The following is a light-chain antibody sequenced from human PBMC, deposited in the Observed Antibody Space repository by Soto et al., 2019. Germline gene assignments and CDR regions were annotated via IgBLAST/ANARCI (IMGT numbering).Light chain of an antibody. CDR3: QQYNNWPPWT. Sequence: EIVMTQSPATLSVSPGERATLSSRASQSVSSNLAWYQQKPGQAPRLLIYGASTRATAIPARFSGSGSGTEFTLTISSLQSEDFAVYYCQQYNNWPPWTFGQGTKVEIK. CDR2: GAS. V-gene: IGKV3D-15*01. CDR1: QSVSSN. J-gene: IGKJ1*01.